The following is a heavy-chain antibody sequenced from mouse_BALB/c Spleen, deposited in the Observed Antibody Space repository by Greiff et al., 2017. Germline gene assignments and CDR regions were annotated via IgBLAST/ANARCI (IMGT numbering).Heavy chain of an antibody. Sequence: VQLKQSGAELVKPGASVKLSCTASGFNIKDTYMHWVKQRPEQGLEWIGRIDPANGNTKYDPKFQGKATITADTSSNTAYLQLSSLTSEDTAVYYCARDGGSHAMDYWGQGTSVTVSS. D-gene: IGHD1-1*01. J-gene: IGHJ4*01. CDR2: IDPANGNT. CDR3: ARDGGSHAMDY. CDR1: GFNIKDTY. V-gene: IGHV14-3*02.